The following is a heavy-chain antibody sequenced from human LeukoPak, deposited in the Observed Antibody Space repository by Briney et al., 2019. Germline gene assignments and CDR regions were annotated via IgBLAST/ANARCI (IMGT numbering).Heavy chain of an antibody. V-gene: IGHV7-4-1*02. CDR1: GYTFTSYA. J-gene: IGHJ3*02. CDR2: INTNTGNP. Sequence: ASVKVSCKASGYTFTSYAMNWVRQAPGQGLEWMGWINTNTGNPTYAQGFTGRFVFSLDTSVSTAYLQISSLKAEDTAVYYCARGPASRPFREAFDIWGQGTMVTVSS. D-gene: IGHD3-16*01. CDR3: ARGPASRPFREAFDI.